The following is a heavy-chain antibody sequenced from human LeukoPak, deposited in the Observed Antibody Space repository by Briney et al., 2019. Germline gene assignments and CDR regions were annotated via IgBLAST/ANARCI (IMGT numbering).Heavy chain of an antibody. J-gene: IGHJ6*03. D-gene: IGHD4-17*01. CDR3: AVPIPGATTVTTGFYMDV. Sequence: PGGSLRLSCAASGFTFSYYYMSWIRQAPGKGLEWVSAISGSGGSTYYADSVKGRFTISRDNSKNTLYLQMNSLRAEDTAVYYCAVPIPGATTVTTGFYMDVWGKGTTVTISS. V-gene: IGHV3-23*01. CDR1: GFTFSYYY. CDR2: ISGSGGST.